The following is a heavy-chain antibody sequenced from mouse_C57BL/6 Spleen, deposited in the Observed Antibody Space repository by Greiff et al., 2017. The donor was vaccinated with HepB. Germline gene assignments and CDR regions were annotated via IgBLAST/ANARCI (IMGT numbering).Heavy chain of an antibody. D-gene: IGHD1-1*01. CDR2: IYPRDGST. Sequence: QVHVKQSGPELVKPGASVKLSCKASGYTFTSYDINWVKQRPGQGLEWIGWIYPRDGSTKYNEKFKGKATLTVDTSSSTAYMELHSLTSEDSAVYFCARSVYYGSSYFAYWGQGTLVTVSA. J-gene: IGHJ3*01. CDR1: GYTFTSYD. CDR3: ARSVYYGSSYFAY. V-gene: IGHV1-85*01.